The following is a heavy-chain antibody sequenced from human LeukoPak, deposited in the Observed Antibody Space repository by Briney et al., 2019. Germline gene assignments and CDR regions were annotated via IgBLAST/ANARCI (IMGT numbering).Heavy chain of an antibody. CDR2: INSDGSST. Sequence: PGGSLRLSCAASGFTFSSYWMHWVRQAPGKGLVWVSRINSDGSSTSYADSVKGRFTISRDNAKNTLYLQMNSLRVEDTAVYYCARGGGSENHYAPWYFDYWGQGALVTVSS. CDR1: GFTFSSYW. CDR3: ARGGGSENHYAPWYFDY. V-gene: IGHV3-74*01. D-gene: IGHD3-10*01. J-gene: IGHJ4*02.